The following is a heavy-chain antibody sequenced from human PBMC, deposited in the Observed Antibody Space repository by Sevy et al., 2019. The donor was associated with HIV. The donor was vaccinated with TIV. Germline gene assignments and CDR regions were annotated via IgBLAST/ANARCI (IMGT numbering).Heavy chain of an antibody. CDR2: TSGSGGST. Sequence: GGSLRLSCAASGFTFSSYAMSWVRQAPGKGLEWVSATSGSGGSTYYADSVKGRFTNSRDNSKNTLYLQMNSLRAEDTAVYYCAKDRLRAVAGPFDYWGQRTLVTVSS. CDR3: AKDRLRAVAGPFDY. J-gene: IGHJ4*02. CDR1: GFTFSSYA. D-gene: IGHD6-19*01. V-gene: IGHV3-23*01.